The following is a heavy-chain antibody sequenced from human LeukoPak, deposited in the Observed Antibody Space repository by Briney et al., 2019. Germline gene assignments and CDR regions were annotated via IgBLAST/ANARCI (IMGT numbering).Heavy chain of an antibody. D-gene: IGHD2-2*01. Sequence: PGRSLRLSCAASGFTFSTYGMHWVRQVPGKGLEWVAFIRYDGSNEYYADSVKGRFTISRDNSKNTLYLQMNSLRAEDTAVYYCAKDRYCSRSSCYDLGFDYWGQGTLVAVSS. CDR2: IRYDGSNE. CDR1: GFTFSTYG. J-gene: IGHJ4*02. V-gene: IGHV3-30*02. CDR3: AKDRYCSRSSCYDLGFDY.